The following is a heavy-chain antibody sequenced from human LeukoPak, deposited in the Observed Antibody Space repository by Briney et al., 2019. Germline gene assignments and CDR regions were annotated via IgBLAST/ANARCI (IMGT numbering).Heavy chain of an antibody. J-gene: IGHJ4*02. CDR3: ARGDVTIGYCSSTSCYTGHFDY. CDR2: IIPIFGTA. CDR1: GGTFSSYA. V-gene: IGHV1-69*05. D-gene: IGHD2-2*02. Sequence: SVKVSCKASGGTFSSYAISWVRQAPGQGLEWMGGIIPIFGTANYAQKFQGRVTITTDESTSTAYMELSSLRSEDTAVYYCARGDVTIGYCSSTSCYTGHFDYWGQGTLVTASS.